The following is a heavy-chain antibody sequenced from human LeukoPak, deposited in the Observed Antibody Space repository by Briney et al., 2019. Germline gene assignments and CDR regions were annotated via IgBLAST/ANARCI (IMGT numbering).Heavy chain of an antibody. D-gene: IGHD1-26*01. CDR2: ISYDGSNK. J-gene: IGHJ4*02. Sequence: PAGSPRLSCAASGFTFSGYAMHWIRQAPGQGLEWVAVISYDGSNKYYADSVKGRFATSRDNSKNTLYLQMSSLRAEETAVYYCAKHAAVGDYFDSWGQGTLVTVSS. CDR1: GFTFSGYA. CDR3: AKHAAVGDYFDS. V-gene: IGHV3-30*09.